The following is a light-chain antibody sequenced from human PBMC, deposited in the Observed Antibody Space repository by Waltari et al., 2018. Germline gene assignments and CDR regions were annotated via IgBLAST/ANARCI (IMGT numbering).Light chain of an antibody. V-gene: IGKV1-5*03. CDR1: QSVSTW. CDR3: QQYNSYPCT. CDR2: KAS. Sequence: DIQMTQSPSTLSASVGDRVTITCRASQSVSTWLAWYQQKPGKAPKLLIYKASTLETGVPSRFSGSGSGTEFTLTISGLQPDDFATYYCQQYNSYPCTFGQGSKVEI. J-gene: IGKJ1*01.